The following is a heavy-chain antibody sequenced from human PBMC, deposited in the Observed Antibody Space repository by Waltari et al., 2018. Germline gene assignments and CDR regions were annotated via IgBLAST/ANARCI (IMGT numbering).Heavy chain of an antibody. CDR2: IYNFGNT. J-gene: IGHJ4*02. V-gene: IGHV4-39*01. D-gene: IGHD3-10*01. CDR3: ARPSRGIQPFDY. CDR1: GGSLSSVSSY. Sequence: QLQLQESGPGLVKPSETLSLTCNVSGGSLSSVSSYWGWVRQPPGKGLEWIGSIYNFGNTFYNPSLSSRVTISMDTPNNQFSLKLSSVTAADTAVYYCARPSRGIQPFDYWGPGTLVTVSS.